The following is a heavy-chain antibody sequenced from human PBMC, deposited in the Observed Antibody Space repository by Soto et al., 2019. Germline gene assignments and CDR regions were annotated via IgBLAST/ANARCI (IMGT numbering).Heavy chain of an antibody. CDR3: VSWFDP. J-gene: IGHJ5*02. CDR2: ISYDGSNK. CDR1: GFTFSSYG. V-gene: IGHV3-30*03. Sequence: QVQLVESGGGVVQPGRSLRLSCAASGFTFSSYGMHWVRQAPGKGLEWVAVISYDGSNKYYADSVKGRFTISRDNSKNTLYLQMNSLRAEDTAVYYCVSWFDPWGQGTLVTVSS.